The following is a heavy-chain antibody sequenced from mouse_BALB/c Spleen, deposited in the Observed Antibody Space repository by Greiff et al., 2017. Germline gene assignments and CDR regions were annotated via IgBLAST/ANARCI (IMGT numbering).Heavy chain of an antibody. J-gene: IGHJ2*01. CDR2: IWAGGST. CDR3: ARERGLITTVVAYYFDY. CDR1: GFSLTSYG. Sequence: QVQLKESGPGLVAPSQSLSITCTVSGFSLTSYGVHWVRQPPGKGLEWLGVIWAGGSTNYNSALMSRLSISKDNSKSQVFLKMNSLQTDDTAMYYCARERGLITTVVAYYFDYWGQGTTLTVSS. V-gene: IGHV2-9*02. D-gene: IGHD1-1*01.